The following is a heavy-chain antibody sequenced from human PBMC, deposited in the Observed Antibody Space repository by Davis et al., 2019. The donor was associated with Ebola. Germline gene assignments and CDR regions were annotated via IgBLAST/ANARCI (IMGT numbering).Heavy chain of an antibody. Sequence: PGGSLRLSCAASGFTVSSNYMSWVRQAPGKGLEWVSVIYSGGSTYYADSVKGRFTISRDNSKNTLYLQMNSLRAEDTAVYYCSIPGIAAAGNYYYYGMDVWGQGTTVTVSS. J-gene: IGHJ6*02. CDR2: IYSGGST. D-gene: IGHD6-13*01. V-gene: IGHV3-53*01. CDR3: SIPGIAAAGNYYYYGMDV. CDR1: GFTVSSNY.